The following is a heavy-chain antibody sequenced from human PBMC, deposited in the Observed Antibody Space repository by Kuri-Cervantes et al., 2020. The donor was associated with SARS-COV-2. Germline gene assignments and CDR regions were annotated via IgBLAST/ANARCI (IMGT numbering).Heavy chain of an antibody. Sequence: ASVKVSCKASGYTFTSYYMHWVRQAPGQGLEWMGIINPSGGSTSYAQKFQGRVTMTRDTSTSTAYMELSSLRSEDTAVYYCARGRYSYGTPGYYYGMDVWGQGTTVTVSS. CDR1: GYTFTSYY. D-gene: IGHD5-18*01. V-gene: IGHV1-46*01. CDR3: ARGRYSYGTPGYYYGMDV. CDR2: INPSGGST. J-gene: IGHJ6*01.